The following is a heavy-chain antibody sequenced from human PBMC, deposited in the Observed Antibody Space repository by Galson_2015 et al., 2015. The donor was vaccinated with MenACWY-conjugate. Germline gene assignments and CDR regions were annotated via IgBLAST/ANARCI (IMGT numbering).Heavy chain of an antibody. CDR1: GFSLSTSGVG. CDR3: ARIRCLYGSGSYYFDY. CDR2: IYWDDDK. Sequence: PALVKPTQTLTLTCTFSGFSLSTSGVGVGWIRQPPGKALEWLALIYWDDDKRYSPSLKSRLTITKDTSKNQVVLTMTNMDPVDTATYYCARIRCLYGSGSYYFDYWGQGTLVTVSS. V-gene: IGHV2-5*02. J-gene: IGHJ4*02. D-gene: IGHD3-10*01.